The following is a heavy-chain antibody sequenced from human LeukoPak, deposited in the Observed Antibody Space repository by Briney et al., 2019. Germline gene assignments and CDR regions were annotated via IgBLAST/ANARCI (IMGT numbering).Heavy chain of an antibody. CDR2: IYYSGST. D-gene: IGHD1-26*01. J-gene: IGHJ4*02. Sequence: PSETLSLTCTVSGGSICSYYWSWIRQPPGKGLEWIGYIYYSGSTNYNPSLKSRVTISVDTSKNQFSLKLSSVTAADTAVYYCARGHVNGRNDYWGQGTLVTVSS. CDR3: ARGHVNGRNDY. V-gene: IGHV4-59*01. CDR1: GGSICSYY.